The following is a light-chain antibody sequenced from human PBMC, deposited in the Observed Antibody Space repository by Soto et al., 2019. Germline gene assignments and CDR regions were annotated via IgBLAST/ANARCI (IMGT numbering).Light chain of an antibody. Sequence: DIQMTQSPSSVSASVGDRVTITCRASQAISTWLAWYQQKPGKAPKLLIYAAYNLQTGVPSRFRGSGSGTEFPLTISSLKPEDYATYYGQQANSFPRTFVQGTKVEIK. CDR3: QQANSFPRT. J-gene: IGKJ1*01. V-gene: IGKV1D-12*01. CDR1: QAISTW. CDR2: AAY.